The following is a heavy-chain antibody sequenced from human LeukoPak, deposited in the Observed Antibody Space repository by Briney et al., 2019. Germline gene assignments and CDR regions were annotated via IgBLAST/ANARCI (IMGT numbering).Heavy chain of an antibody. V-gene: IGHV3-43*02. J-gene: IGHJ4*02. CDR3: AKDMGSGWAYDFDY. CDR1: GFTFNDYA. D-gene: IGHD6-19*01. CDR2: ISGDGGST. Sequence: GGSLRLSCAASGFTFNDYAMHSVRQAPGKGLEWVSFISGDGGSTYYTDSVKGRFTISRDNSKNSLYLQMNSLRAEDTALYYCAKDMGSGWAYDFDYWGQGTLVTISS.